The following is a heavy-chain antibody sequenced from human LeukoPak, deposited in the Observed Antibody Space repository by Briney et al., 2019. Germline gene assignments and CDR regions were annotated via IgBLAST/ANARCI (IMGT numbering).Heavy chain of an antibody. D-gene: IGHD3-3*01. CDR3: AKRHYDFWSGYQNQMYYFDY. CDR1: GFKFGNYG. J-gene: IGHJ4*02. V-gene: IGHV3-33*06. Sequence: GGSLRLSCAASGFKFGNYGMHWVRQAPGKGLEWVAVIWYDGSKKYYADSVKGRVTISRDNSKNTLYLQMNSLRAEDTAVYYCAKRHYDFWSGYQNQMYYFDYWGQGTLVTVSS. CDR2: IWYDGSKK.